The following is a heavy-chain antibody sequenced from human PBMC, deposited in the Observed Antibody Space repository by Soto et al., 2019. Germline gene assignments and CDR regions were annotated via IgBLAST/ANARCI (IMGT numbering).Heavy chain of an antibody. V-gene: IGHV3-30*18. D-gene: IGHD5-18*01. CDR3: AKDRGDTAGYYYYGMDV. CDR1: GFTFSSYG. CDR2: ISYDGSNK. Sequence: SLRLSCAASGFTFSSYGMHWVRQAPGKGLEWVAVISYDGSNKYYADSVKGRFTISRDNSKNTLYLQMNSLRAEDTAVYYCAKDRGDTAGYYYYGMDVWGQGTTVTVSS. J-gene: IGHJ6*01.